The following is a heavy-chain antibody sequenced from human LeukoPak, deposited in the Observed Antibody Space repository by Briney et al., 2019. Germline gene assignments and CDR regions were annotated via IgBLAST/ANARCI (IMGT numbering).Heavy chain of an antibody. CDR3: ARQYYYDSSGYYPEEGAFDI. J-gene: IGHJ3*02. V-gene: IGHV4-30-2*01. CDR1: GVSISSGGYS. D-gene: IGHD3-22*01. Sequence: PSQTLSLTCAVSGVSISSGGYSWSWIRQPPGKGLEWIGYIYHSGSTYYNPSLKSRVTISVDRSKNQFSLKLSSVTAADTAVYYCARQYYYDSSGYYPEEGAFDIWGQGTMVTVSS. CDR2: IYHSGST.